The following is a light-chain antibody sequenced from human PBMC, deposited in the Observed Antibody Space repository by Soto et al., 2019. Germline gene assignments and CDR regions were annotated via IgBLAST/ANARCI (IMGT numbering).Light chain of an antibody. CDR2: EVS. CDR3: SSYTSSVTYV. V-gene: IGLV2-14*01. Sequence: QSALTQPASVSGSPGQSITISCTGSGSDVGGYKYVSWYQRYPGKAPKLIIFEVSNRPSGVSDRFSGSKSGNTASLTIAGLQAEDEADYFCSSYTSSVTYVFGTGTKVTVL. J-gene: IGLJ1*01. CDR1: GSDVGGYKY.